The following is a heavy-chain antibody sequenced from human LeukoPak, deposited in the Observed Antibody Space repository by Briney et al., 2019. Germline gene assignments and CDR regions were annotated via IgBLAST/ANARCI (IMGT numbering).Heavy chain of an antibody. CDR1: GFTFSSYG. J-gene: IGHJ4*02. CDR3: AKNYGSGSPHFDY. Sequence: PGGSLRLSCAASGFTFSSYGMHWVRQAPGKGLEWVAIISYDGSNKYYADSVKGRFTICRDNSKNTLYLQMNSLRAEDTAVYYCAKNYGSGSPHFDYWGQGTLVTVSS. CDR2: ISYDGSNK. D-gene: IGHD3-10*01. V-gene: IGHV3-30*18.